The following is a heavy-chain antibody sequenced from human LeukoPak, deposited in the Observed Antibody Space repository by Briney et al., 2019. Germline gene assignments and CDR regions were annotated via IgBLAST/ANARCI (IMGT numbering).Heavy chain of an antibody. V-gene: IGHV4-59*01. CDR1: GGSISSSY. CDR3: ARETGFFGGGYYAFYYIDV. J-gene: IGHJ6*03. D-gene: IGHD3-3*01. Sequence: SETLSLTCSVSGGSISSSYWSWIRQPPGKGLEWIVNIDYSGRSSYNPSLKSRLTISIDTPKTQFSLKLRSVTAADTAVYYCARETGFFGGGYYAFYYIDVWGEGTTVTVSS. CDR2: IDYSGRS.